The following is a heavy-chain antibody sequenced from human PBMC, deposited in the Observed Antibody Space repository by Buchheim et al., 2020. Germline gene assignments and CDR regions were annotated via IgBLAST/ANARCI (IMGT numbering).Heavy chain of an antibody. V-gene: IGHV3-23*01. CDR2: ISGSGGST. Sequence: EVQLLESGGGLVQPGGSLRLSCAASGFTFSSYAMSWVRQAPGKGLEWVSAISGSGGSTYYADSVKGRFTISRDNSKNTLYLQMNSLRAEDTAVYYCAKAVYDPYYYDSSGYYYFDYWGQGTL. D-gene: IGHD3-22*01. J-gene: IGHJ4*02. CDR3: AKAVYDPYYYDSSGYYYFDY. CDR1: GFTFSSYA.